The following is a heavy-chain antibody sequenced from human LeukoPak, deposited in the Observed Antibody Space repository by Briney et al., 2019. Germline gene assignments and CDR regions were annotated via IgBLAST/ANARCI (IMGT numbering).Heavy chain of an antibody. CDR3: AKDGPEIWFGEFPRWFDP. V-gene: IGHV3-21*04. CDR2: ISSSSSYI. Sequence: QAGGSLRLSCAASGFTFSSYSMNWVRQAPGKGLEWVSSISSSSSYIYYADSVKGRFTISRDNAKNSLYLQMNSLRAEDTAVYYCAKDGPEIWFGEFPRWFDPWGQGTLVTVSS. J-gene: IGHJ5*02. CDR1: GFTFSSYS. D-gene: IGHD3-10*01.